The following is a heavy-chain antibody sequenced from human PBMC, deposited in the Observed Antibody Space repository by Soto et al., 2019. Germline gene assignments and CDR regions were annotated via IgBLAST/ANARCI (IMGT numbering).Heavy chain of an antibody. CDR3: ARFGGSKWFDP. D-gene: IGHD1-26*01. Sequence: QVQVVQSGAEVKKPAASVKVSCTASGATFTSYDISWVRQAPGQGLERMGWRSGNNGNTNYAEKFQGRVPMTTDTATSTAYMEVRSLRSDDTAVYYCARFGGSKWFDPWGRGTLVTVSS. J-gene: IGHJ5*02. CDR2: RSGNNGNT. CDR1: GATFTSYD. V-gene: IGHV1-18*01.